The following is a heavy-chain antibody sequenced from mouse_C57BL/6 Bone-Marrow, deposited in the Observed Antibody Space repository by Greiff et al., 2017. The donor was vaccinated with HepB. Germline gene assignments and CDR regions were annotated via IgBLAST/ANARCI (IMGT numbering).Heavy chain of an antibody. CDR1: GFSLSTSGMG. V-gene: IGHV8-12*01. CDR3: ARSYYYGSSYDWYFDV. Sequence: QVTLKVSGPGILQSSQTLSLSCSFSGFSLSTSGMGVSWLRPPSGQGLGWLAHIYWDDDKSYNPSLKSRLTISKDTSRNQVFLKITSVDTADTATYYCARSYYYGSSYDWYFDVWGTGTTVTISS. CDR2: IYWDDDK. J-gene: IGHJ1*03. D-gene: IGHD1-1*01.